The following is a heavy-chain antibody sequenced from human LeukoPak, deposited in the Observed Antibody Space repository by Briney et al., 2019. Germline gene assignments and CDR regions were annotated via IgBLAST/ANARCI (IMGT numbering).Heavy chain of an antibody. Sequence: PGGSLRLSCAASGFTFSSSAMSWVRQAPGKGLEWVSAISNNGGYTYYADSVKGRFTISRDNSKNTLYLQMNSLRAEDTAVYYCAKRYYYDSSGYENYYFDYWGQGTLVTVSS. J-gene: IGHJ4*02. V-gene: IGHV3-23*01. D-gene: IGHD3-22*01. CDR1: GFTFSSSA. CDR2: ISNNGGYT. CDR3: AKRYYYDSSGYENYYFDY.